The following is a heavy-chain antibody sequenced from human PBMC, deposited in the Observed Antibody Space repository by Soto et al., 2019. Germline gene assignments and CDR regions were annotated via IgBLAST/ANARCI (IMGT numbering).Heavy chain of an antibody. D-gene: IGHD3-10*01. Sequence: HPGGSLRLSCAASGFTFSSYWMSWVRQAPGKGLEWVANIKQDGSEKYYVDSVKGRFTISRDNAKNSLYLQMNSLRAEDTAVYYCAREITMVRGVIIHYGMDVWGHGTTVTVSS. CDR3: AREITMVRGVIIHYGMDV. J-gene: IGHJ6*02. V-gene: IGHV3-7*03. CDR1: GFTFSSYW. CDR2: IKQDGSEK.